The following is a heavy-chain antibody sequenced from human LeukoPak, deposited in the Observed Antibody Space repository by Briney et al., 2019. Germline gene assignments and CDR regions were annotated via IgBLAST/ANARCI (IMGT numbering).Heavy chain of an antibody. Sequence: GGSLRLSCAASGFTFSSYSMNWVRQAPGKGLEWVSYISSTSVIIYYADSVKGRFTISRDNAENSLSLQMNSLRAEDTAVYYCARVGCRGGSCSSRGDYYYGMDVWGQGTTVTVSS. CDR1: GFTFSSYS. CDR3: ARVGCRGGSCSSRGDYYYGMDV. D-gene: IGHD2-15*01. J-gene: IGHJ6*02. CDR2: ISSTSVII. V-gene: IGHV3-48*01.